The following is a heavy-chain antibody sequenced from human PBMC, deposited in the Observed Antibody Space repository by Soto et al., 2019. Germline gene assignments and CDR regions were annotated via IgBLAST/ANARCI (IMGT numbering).Heavy chain of an antibody. CDR1: GFTFTSSA. Sequence: SVKVSCKASGFTFTSSAVQCVRQARGQRLEWIGWIVVGSGNTNYAQKFQERVTITRDMSTSTAYMELSSLRSEDTAVYYCAADSGSSDAFDIWGQGTMVTVSS. J-gene: IGHJ3*02. CDR3: AADSGSSDAFDI. V-gene: IGHV1-58*01. CDR2: IVVGSGNT. D-gene: IGHD3-10*01.